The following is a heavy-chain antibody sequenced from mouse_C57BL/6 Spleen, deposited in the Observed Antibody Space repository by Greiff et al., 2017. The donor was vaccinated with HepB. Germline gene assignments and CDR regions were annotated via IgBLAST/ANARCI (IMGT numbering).Heavy chain of an antibody. CDR3: ASEGNYYGSSYGY. CDR1: GYTFTDYN. D-gene: IGHD1-1*01. Sequence: EVQLQQSGPELVKPGASVKMSCKASGYTFTDYNMHWVKQSHGKSLEWIGYINPNNGGTSYNQKFKGKATLTVNKSSSTAYMELRSLTSEDSAVYYCASEGNYYGSSYGYWGQGTTLTVSS. CDR2: INPNNGGT. V-gene: IGHV1-22*01. J-gene: IGHJ2*01.